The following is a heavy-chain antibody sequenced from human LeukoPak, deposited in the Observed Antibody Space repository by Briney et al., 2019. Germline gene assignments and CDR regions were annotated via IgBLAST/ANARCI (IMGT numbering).Heavy chain of an antibody. CDR3: ARENYYNSGSYRFDY. D-gene: IGHD3-10*01. Sequence: SETLSLTCTASGDSISGYYWSWIRQPAGRGLEWIGRIFNSGSTSYNPSLRSRVTMSLDTSKNQFSLKLTSVTPADTALYYCARENYYNSGSYRFDYWGQGTLVTVSS. CDR1: GDSISGYY. CDR2: IFNSGST. J-gene: IGHJ4*02. V-gene: IGHV4-4*07.